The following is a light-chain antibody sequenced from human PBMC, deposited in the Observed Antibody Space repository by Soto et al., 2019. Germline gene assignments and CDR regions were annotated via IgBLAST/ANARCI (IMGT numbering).Light chain of an antibody. Sequence: IVMTHSPATLSVSPWERATLFGSASQTVSSNSAWYQQKPGQAPRLLIYDASTRATGIPVRFRGSGSGTEFTLTISSLQSEDSAVYYCHQYNNWLALTFGGGTKVDI. J-gene: IGKJ4*01. V-gene: IGKV3-15*01. CDR2: DAS. CDR1: QTVSSN. CDR3: HQYNNWLALT.